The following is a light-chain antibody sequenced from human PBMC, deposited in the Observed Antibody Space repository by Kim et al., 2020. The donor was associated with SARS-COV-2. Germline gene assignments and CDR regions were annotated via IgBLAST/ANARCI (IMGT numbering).Light chain of an antibody. J-gene: IGLJ1*01. CDR2: DVN. V-gene: IGLV2-8*01. CDR1: SSDVGGYNF. Sequence: SVTISCTGTSSDVGGYNFVSWHQQQQGKAPKLIIYDVNKRPSGVPNRFSGSKSGNTASLTVSGLQAEDEADYYRSSYAGTNNFYVFGTGTKVTVL. CDR3: SSYAGTNNFYV.